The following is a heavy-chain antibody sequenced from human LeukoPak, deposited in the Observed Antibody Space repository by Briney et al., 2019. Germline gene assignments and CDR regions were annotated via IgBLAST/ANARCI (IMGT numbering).Heavy chain of an antibody. CDR3: ARAYGDYPYYYYGMDV. CDR1: GGSFSGYY. J-gene: IGHJ6*02. Sequence: SETLSLTCAVYGGSFSGYYWSWIRQPPGKGLEWIGEINHSGSTNYNPSLKSRVTISVDTSKNQFSLKLSSVTAADTAVYYCARAYGDYPYYYYGMDVWGQGTTVTVSS. D-gene: IGHD4-17*01. V-gene: IGHV4-34*01. CDR2: INHSGST.